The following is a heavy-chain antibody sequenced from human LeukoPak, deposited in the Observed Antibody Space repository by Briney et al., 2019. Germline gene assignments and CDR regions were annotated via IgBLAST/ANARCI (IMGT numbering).Heavy chain of an antibody. CDR2: ISSSGSYI. CDR3: ARDMVSSTIFGVVPPDY. CDR1: GFTFSSYS. D-gene: IGHD3-3*01. J-gene: IGHJ4*02. Sequence: GGSLRLSCAASGFTFSSYSMNWVRQAPGKGLEWVSSISSSGSYIYYADSVKGRFTISRDNAKNSLYLQMNSLRAEDTAVYYCARDMVSSTIFGVVPPDYWGQGTLVTVSS. V-gene: IGHV3-21*01.